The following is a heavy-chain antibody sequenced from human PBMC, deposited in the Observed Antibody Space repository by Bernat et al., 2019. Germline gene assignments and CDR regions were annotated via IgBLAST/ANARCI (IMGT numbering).Heavy chain of an antibody. CDR1: GFTFSNYG. V-gene: IGHV3-23*04. J-gene: IGHJ4*02. Sequence: EVQLVESGGGSVEPGGSLRLSCAASGFTFSNYGMIWVRQAPGKGPEWVSTISGGGENTHYADSVKGRFTISRDESKNTLFLNMNSLRAEDTALYYCAIEPPHYDFWIGSDYWGQGTLVTVSS. D-gene: IGHD3-3*01. CDR3: AIEPPHYDFWIGSDY. CDR2: ISGGGENT.